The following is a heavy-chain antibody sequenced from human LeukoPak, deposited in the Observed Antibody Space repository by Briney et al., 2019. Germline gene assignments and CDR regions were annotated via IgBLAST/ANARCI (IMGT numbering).Heavy chain of an antibody. Sequence: GGSLRLSCAASGFTFSSHGMNWVRQAPGKGLEWVAYIDTSRQNIYYTNSAEGRFTISRDNAKNSLFLQMYSLRAEDSAVYYCAREGNGRAAAGELDYWGQGTLVTVSS. J-gene: IGHJ4*02. D-gene: IGHD6-13*01. CDR3: AREGNGRAAAGELDY. CDR2: IDTSRQNI. CDR1: GFTFSSHG. V-gene: IGHV3-48*04.